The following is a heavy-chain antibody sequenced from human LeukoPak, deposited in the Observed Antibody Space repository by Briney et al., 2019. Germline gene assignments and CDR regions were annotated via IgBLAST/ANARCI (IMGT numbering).Heavy chain of an antibody. CDR2: IYYSGST. Sequence: SETLSLTCTVSGGSISSGGYYWSWIRQHPGKGLEWIVYIYYSGSTYYNPSLKSRVTISVDTSKNQFSLKLSSVTAADTAVYYCARGGGRGFYYDSSGSKLDYWGQGTLVTVSS. V-gene: IGHV4-31*03. J-gene: IGHJ4*02. CDR3: ARGGGRGFYYDSSGSKLDY. D-gene: IGHD3-22*01. CDR1: GGSISSGGYY.